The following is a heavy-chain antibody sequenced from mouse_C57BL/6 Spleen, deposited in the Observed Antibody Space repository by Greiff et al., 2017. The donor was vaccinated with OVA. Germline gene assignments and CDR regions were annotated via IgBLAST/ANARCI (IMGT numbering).Heavy chain of an antibody. CDR3: ARIYYGSSHWYFDV. CDR2: FYPGDGDT. Sequence: VQLQQSGAELVKPGASVKISCKASGYAFSSYWMNWVKQRPGKGLEGIGQFYPGDGDTNYNGTFKGKATLTADKYSSTAYMQLSSLTSEDSAVYSCARIYYGSSHWYFDVWGTGTTVTVSS. J-gene: IGHJ1*03. CDR1: GYAFSSYW. V-gene: IGHV1-80*01. D-gene: IGHD1-1*01.